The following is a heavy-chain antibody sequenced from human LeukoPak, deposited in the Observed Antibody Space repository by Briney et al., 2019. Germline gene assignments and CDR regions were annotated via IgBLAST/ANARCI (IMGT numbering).Heavy chain of an antibody. V-gene: IGHV3-74*01. CDR3: ATKQWLAPPPDS. CDR2: INTDGTVT. CDR1: GFTFSKYW. Sequence: GGSLRLSCAASGFTFSKYWMLWVRQAPGKGLESVSRINTDGTVTTYADSVKGRFTVSRDNADITMFLQMNSVRDEDTAVYYCATKQWLAPPPDSWGQGTPVTVSP. D-gene: IGHD6-19*01. J-gene: IGHJ4*02.